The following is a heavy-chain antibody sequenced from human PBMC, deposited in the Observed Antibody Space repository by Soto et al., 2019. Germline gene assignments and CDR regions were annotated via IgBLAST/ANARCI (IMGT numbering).Heavy chain of an antibody. CDR2: IRAYNGNT. J-gene: IGHJ5*02. V-gene: IGHV1-18*01. CDR3: ARDSPPLDP. CDR1: GYTFSSYG. Sequence: QVQLVQSGAEVKKPGASVKVSCKASGYTFSSYGISWVRQAPGQGLEWMGWIRAYNGNTNYAQKLQGRVTMTTDTSTSTASMELRSLRSDDTVLYYCARDSPPLDPWGQGTLVTVSS.